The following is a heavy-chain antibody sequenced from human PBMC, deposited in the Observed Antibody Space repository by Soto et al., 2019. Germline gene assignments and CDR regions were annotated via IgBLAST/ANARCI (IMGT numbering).Heavy chain of an antibody. J-gene: IGHJ6*02. D-gene: IGHD3-22*01. CDR1: GFTVSSNY. CDR3: ARDAATEYYYDSSGPPSLYYYYGMDV. CDR2: IYSGGST. Sequence: GGSLRLSCAASGFTVSSNYMSWVRQAPGKGLEWVSVIYSGGSTYYADSVKGRFTISRDNSKNTLYLQMNSLRAEDTAVYYCARDAATEYYYDSSGPPSLYYYYGMDVWGQGTTVTVSS. V-gene: IGHV3-53*01.